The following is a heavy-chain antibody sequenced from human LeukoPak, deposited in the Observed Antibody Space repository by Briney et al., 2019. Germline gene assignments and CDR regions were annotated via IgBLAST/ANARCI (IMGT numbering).Heavy chain of an antibody. CDR3: ARGDYDILTGYYAAPGYYYMDV. CDR2: IYYSGST. Sequence: PSETLSLTCTVSGGSISSYYWSWIRQPPGKGLEWIGYIYYSGSTNYNPSLKSRVTISVDTSKNQFSLKLSSVTAADTAVYYCARGDYDILTGYYAAPGYYYMDVWGKGTTVTVSS. V-gene: IGHV4-59*01. J-gene: IGHJ6*03. CDR1: GGSISSYY. D-gene: IGHD3-9*01.